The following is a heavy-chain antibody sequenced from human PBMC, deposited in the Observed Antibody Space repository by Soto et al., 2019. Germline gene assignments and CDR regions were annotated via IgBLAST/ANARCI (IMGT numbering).Heavy chain of an antibody. D-gene: IGHD2-15*01. J-gene: IGHJ6*02. CDR3: ARGGLGYCSGGSCYSAELSRYYYGMDV. CDR1: GGSISSGGYY. CDR2: IYYSGAT. Sequence: QVQLQESGPGLVKPSQTLSLTCTVSGGSISSGGYYWSWIRQHPGKGLEWIGYIYYSGATYYNPSLKGRVTISVDTSKNQFSLKPSSVTAADTAVYYCARGGLGYCSGGSCYSAELSRYYYGMDVWGQGTTVTVSS. V-gene: IGHV4-31*03.